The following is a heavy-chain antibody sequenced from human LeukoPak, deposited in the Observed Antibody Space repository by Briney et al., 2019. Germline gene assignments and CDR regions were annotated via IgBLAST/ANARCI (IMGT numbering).Heavy chain of an antibody. CDR1: GGSISSYY. CDR2: IFYSGST. Sequence: SETLSLTCTVSGGSISSYYWSWIRQPPGKGLEWIGYIFYSGSTNYSPSLKSRVTISVDTSKNQFSPKLSSVTAADTAVYYCARVPGSSGWNNWFDPWGQGTLVTVSS. J-gene: IGHJ5*02. V-gene: IGHV4-59*01. D-gene: IGHD6-19*01. CDR3: ARVPGSSGWNNWFDP.